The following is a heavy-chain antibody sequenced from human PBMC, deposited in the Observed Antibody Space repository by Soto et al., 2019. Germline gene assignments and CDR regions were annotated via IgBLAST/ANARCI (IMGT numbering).Heavy chain of an antibody. J-gene: IGHJ6*02. CDR1: GYSFTSYW. CDR2: IYPGDSDT. Sequence: GESLKISCKGSGYSFTSYWIGWVRQMPGKGLEWMGIIYPGDSDTRYSTSFQGQVTISADKSISTAYLQWSSLKASDTAMYYCATLWWGQGAAMATRYYYYYGMDVWGQGTTVTVSS. V-gene: IGHV5-51*01. D-gene: IGHD5-18*01. CDR3: ATLWWGQGAAMATRYYYYYGMDV.